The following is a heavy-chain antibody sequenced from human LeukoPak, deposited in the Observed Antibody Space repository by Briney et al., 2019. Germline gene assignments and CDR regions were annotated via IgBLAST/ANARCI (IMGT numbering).Heavy chain of an antibody. CDR3: AREEYSSSWMPVNWFDP. V-gene: IGHV6-1*01. CDR2: TYYRSKWYN. D-gene: IGHD6-13*01. Sequence: SQTLSLTCAISGDSVSSNSAAWNWIRQSPSRGLEWLGRTYYRSKWYNDYAVSVKSRITINPDTSKNQFSLQLNSVTPEDTAVYYCAREEYSSSWMPVNWFDPWGQGTLVTVSS. CDR1: GDSVSSNSAA. J-gene: IGHJ5*02.